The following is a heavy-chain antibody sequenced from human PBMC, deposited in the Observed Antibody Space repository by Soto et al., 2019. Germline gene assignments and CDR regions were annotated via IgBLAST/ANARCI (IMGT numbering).Heavy chain of an antibody. J-gene: IGHJ3*02. CDR2: ISARGTST. CDR1: GFTFSNYA. D-gene: IGHD4-17*01. CDR3: AKAPNGDYVGGFEM. Sequence: GGSLRLSCAASGFTFSNYAMSWVRQAPGKGLEWVSGISARGTSTYYADSVKGRFTISRDNSKNTLSLQMNSRRAGDTAVYFCAKAPNGDYVGGFEMCGQGTMDTVSS. V-gene: IGHV3-23*01.